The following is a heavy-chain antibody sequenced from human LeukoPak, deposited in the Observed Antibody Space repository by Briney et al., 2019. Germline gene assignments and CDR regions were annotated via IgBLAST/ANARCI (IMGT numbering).Heavy chain of an antibody. CDR3: ARDREWLADYFDY. CDR2: ISNDGSRK. D-gene: IGHD6-19*01. Sequence: PGGSLRLSCAPSGFTFSRHGMHWVRQAPGKGLEWVAIISNDGSRKYYAHSVEGRFTISRDNSKNTLYLQMNSLRAEDTAVYYCARDREWLADYFDYWGQGTLVTVSS. CDR1: GFTFSRHG. J-gene: IGHJ4*02. V-gene: IGHV3-30*03.